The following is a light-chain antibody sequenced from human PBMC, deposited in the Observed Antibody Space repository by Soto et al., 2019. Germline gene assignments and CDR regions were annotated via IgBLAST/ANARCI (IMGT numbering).Light chain of an antibody. V-gene: IGKV1-39*01. Sequence: DIQMTQSLSSLSASVGDTVTITCRASQSISNSLSWYQQKPAKAPKFLIYVASTLQRGVPSRFSGSGSGTDFTLTISSLQPEDVATYYCQQTFSPPYTFGQGTKLEIK. CDR1: QSISNS. J-gene: IGKJ2*01. CDR2: VAS. CDR3: QQTFSPPYT.